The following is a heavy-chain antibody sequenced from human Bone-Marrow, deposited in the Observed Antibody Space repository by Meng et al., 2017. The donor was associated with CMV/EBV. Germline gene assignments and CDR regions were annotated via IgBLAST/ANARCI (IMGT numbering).Heavy chain of an antibody. J-gene: IGHJ4*02. Sequence: SGYTFTGDYIHWVRQAPGQGPEWMGRINPNTGGTNYAQKFQGRVTMTRDTSISTAFMELSRLTSDDTAVYYCACGTIFGVAVMAVDYWGQGSLVTVSS. CDR1: GYTFTGDY. V-gene: IGHV1-2*06. CDR2: INPNTGGT. D-gene: IGHD3-3*01. CDR3: ACGTIFGVAVMAVDY.